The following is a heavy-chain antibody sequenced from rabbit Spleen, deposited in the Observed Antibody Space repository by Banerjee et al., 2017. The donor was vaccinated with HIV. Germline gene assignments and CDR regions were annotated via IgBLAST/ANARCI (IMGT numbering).Heavy chain of an antibody. J-gene: IGHJ6*01. Sequence: QSLEEYGVGLVKPGESLTLTCIASGVSFSGNSYMCWVRQAPGKGLEGIACIDTGSSGFTYFASWAKGRFTISKTSSTTVTLQMTSLTAADTATYFCARDTSSSFSSYGMDLWGPGTLVTVS. CDR3: ARDTSSSFSSYGMDL. CDR1: GVSFSGNSY. D-gene: IGHD1-1*01. CDR2: IDTGSSGFT. V-gene: IGHV1S40*01.